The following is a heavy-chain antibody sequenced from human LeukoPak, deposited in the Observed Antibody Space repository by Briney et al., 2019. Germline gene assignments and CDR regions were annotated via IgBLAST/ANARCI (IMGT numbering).Heavy chain of an antibody. CDR3: AGGNWFDP. V-gene: IGHV3-30*03. D-gene: IGHD2-15*01. Sequence: GRSLRLSCTASGFTFSSYGMHWVRQAPGKGLEWVAVISYDGSNKYYADSVKGRFTISRDNSKNTLYLQMNSLRAEDTAVYYCAGGNWFDPWGQGTLVTVSS. J-gene: IGHJ5*02. CDR1: GFTFSSYG. CDR2: ISYDGSNK.